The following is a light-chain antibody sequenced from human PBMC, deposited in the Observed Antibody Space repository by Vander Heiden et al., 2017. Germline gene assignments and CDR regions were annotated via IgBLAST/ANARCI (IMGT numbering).Light chain of an antibody. CDR3: MQGTDWPWT. CDR1: QRIVYKDGDTY. Sequence: DVALDQSPLFLAVTVGQPAYIHCRSSQRIVYKDGDTYWYWVHQRPGQSPRRLIYKVSNRDAWFPYRCSGSGSGTKFTLRSSRVEAEDVCVYYCMQGTDWPWTFGQGTKVEIE. V-gene: IGKV2-30*01. CDR2: KVS. J-gene: IGKJ1*01.